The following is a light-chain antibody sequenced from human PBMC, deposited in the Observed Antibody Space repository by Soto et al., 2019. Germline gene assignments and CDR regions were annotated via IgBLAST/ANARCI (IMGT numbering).Light chain of an antibody. J-gene: IGKJ2*01. CDR3: QQYGSSPYT. Sequence: EIVLTQSPGTLSLSPGERATLSCRARQSVSSSLAWYQQKPGQAPRLLIFGTSNRATGIPDRFSGSGSGTDFTLTISRLEPEDFAGYYCQQYGSSPYTFGQGTKLEIK. CDR1: QSVSSS. CDR2: GTS. V-gene: IGKV3-20*01.